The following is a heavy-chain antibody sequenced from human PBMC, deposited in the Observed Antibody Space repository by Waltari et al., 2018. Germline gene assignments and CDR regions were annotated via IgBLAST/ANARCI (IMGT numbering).Heavy chain of an antibody. Sequence: QVQLVESGGGVVQPGRSLRLSCAASGFTFSSYAMHWVRQAPGKGREWVAVISYDGSNKYYADSVKGRVTISRDNSKNTLYLQMSSLRAEDTAMYYCAKNIVATLEGGLYYWGQGTLVTVSS. CDR2: ISYDGSNK. CDR3: AKNIVATLEGGLYY. D-gene: IGHD5-12*01. CDR1: GFTFSSYA. V-gene: IGHV3-30-3*02. J-gene: IGHJ4*02.